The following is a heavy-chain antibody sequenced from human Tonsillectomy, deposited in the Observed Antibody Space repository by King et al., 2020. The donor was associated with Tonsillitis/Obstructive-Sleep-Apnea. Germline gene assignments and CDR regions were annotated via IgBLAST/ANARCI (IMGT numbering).Heavy chain of an antibody. CDR1: GFIFSAYG. V-gene: IGHV3-30*18. D-gene: IGHD2-2*02. CDR3: AKSGVIDYTYFYMAV. Sequence: VQLVESGGGVVQPGGSLRLSCAASGFIFSAYGMHWVRQAPGKGLEWVAVMSYEGDTKYYADSAKGRFTISRDNSKNTLYLQMNSLRVEDTAVYYCAKSGVIDYTYFYMAVWGKGTTVTVSS. J-gene: IGHJ6*03. CDR2: MSYEGDTK.